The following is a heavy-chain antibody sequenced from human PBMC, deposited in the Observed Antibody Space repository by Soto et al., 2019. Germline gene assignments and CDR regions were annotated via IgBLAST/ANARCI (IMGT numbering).Heavy chain of an antibody. D-gene: IGHD5-12*01. CDR3: AKGYRGRYGMDV. J-gene: IGHJ6*02. CDR2: ISGSGGST. V-gene: IGHV3-23*01. CDR1: GFTFSSDA. Sequence: EVQLLESGGGLVQPGESLRLSCAASGFTFSSDAMSWVRQAPGKGLEWVSAISGSGGSTYYADSVKGRFTISRDNSKNRLYLPMNSLIVEDTAVYYCAKGYRGRYGMDVWGQGTTVTVSS.